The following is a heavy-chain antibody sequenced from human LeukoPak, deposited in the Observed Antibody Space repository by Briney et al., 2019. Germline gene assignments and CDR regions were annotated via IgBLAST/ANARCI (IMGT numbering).Heavy chain of an antibody. CDR3: ARGDGYYYGSGSYYFDY. D-gene: IGHD3-10*01. CDR2: IYYSGST. J-gene: IGHJ4*02. V-gene: IGHV4-59*01. Sequence: PSETLSLTCTVSGGSISGYYWSWIRQPPGKGLEWIGYIYYSGSTNYNPSLKSRVTISVDTSKNQFSLKLSSVTAADTAVYYCARGDGYYYGSGSYYFDYWGQGTLVTVSS. CDR1: GGSISGYY.